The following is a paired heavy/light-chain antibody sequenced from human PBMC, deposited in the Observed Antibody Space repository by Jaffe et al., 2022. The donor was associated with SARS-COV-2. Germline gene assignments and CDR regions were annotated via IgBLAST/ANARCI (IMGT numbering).Light chain of an antibody. CDR2: RNN. V-gene: IGLV10-54*01. Sequence: QAGLTQPPSVSKGLRQTATLTCTGNSNNVGYQGAAWLQQHQGHPPKLLSYRNNDRPSGISERFSASRSGNTASLTIAGLQPEDEADYYCSAWDRSLNAWVFGGGTTLTVL. CDR3: SAWDRSLNAWV. J-gene: IGLJ3*02. CDR1: SNNVGYQG.
Heavy chain of an antibody. J-gene: IGHJ3*02. Sequence: EVQLVESGGGLVQPGGSLRLSCATSGFTFSKYYMSWVRQAPGKGLEWVANVRQDGREKHYLDSVKGRFTIFRDNAKSSVSLEMSILRAEDTAVYYCAREAVVGRTDDAFDIWGQGTLVTVSS. CDR2: VRQDGREK. D-gene: IGHD2-2*01. CDR1: GFTFSKYY. V-gene: IGHV3-7*01. CDR3: AREAVVGRTDDAFDI.